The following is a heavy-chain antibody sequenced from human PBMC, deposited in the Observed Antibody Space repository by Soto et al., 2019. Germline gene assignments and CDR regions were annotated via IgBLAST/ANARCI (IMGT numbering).Heavy chain of an antibody. CDR3: ARGRTHYNMDV. V-gene: IGHV1-18*04. CDR1: GYTFTNSG. Sequence: ASVKVCCKTSGYTFTNSGINWVRQAPGHGLEWMGWISGYNGNTKYAPKFQGRVTLSTDNLTSTAFMELGSRRSDDTAVFYWARGRTHYNMDVWGQGTTVTAP. CDR2: ISGYNGNT. J-gene: IGHJ6*02.